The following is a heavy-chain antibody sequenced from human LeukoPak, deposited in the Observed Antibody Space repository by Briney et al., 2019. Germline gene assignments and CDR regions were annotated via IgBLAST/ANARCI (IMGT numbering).Heavy chain of an antibody. Sequence: SETLSLTCTVSGGSMSYDYWSWIRQTPGMRLEWIGYIYTSGSTRYNPSLKSRVTISVDTSKNHFSLRLRSVTAADTAVYYSARHFRRDYSASGASQYYHYIDVWGKGTTVTVSS. J-gene: IGHJ6*03. CDR2: IYTSGST. CDR1: GGSMSYDY. D-gene: IGHD3-10*01. CDR3: ARHFRRDYSASGASQYYHYIDV. V-gene: IGHV4-4*09.